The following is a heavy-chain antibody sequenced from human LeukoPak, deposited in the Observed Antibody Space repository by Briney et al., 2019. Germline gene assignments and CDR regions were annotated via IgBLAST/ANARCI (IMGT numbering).Heavy chain of an antibody. V-gene: IGHV3-48*03. Sequence: GGSLRLSCAASGFTFSSYEMNWVREAPGKGLEWVSYISSSGSTIYYADSVKRRFTISRDNAKNTLYLQMNSLRAEDTAVYYCARDGGAPDYWGQGTLVTVSS. J-gene: IGHJ4*02. CDR3: ARDGGAPDY. D-gene: IGHD3-3*01. CDR2: ISSSGSTI. CDR1: GFTFSSYE.